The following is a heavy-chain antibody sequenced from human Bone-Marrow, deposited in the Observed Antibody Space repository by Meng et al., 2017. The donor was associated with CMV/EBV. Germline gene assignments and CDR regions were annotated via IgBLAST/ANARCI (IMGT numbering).Heavy chain of an antibody. J-gene: IGHJ1*01. CDR3: ASPPC. Sequence: SETLSLTCTVSGDSISRYYWSWIRQPPGKGLEWIGHIYYSGSTNYNPSLKSRVTMSVDMSKNQFSLKLSSVTAADTAVYYCASPPCWGQGTLVTVSS. CDR2: IYYSGST. V-gene: IGHV4-59*01. CDR1: GDSISRYY.